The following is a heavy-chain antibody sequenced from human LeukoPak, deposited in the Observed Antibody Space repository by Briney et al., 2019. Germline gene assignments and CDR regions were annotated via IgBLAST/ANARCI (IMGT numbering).Heavy chain of an antibody. J-gene: IGHJ4*02. V-gene: IGHV3-11*01. CDR2: ISSSGTTI. Sequence: PGGSLRLSCAASGFTFSDYYMSWIRQAPGKGLEWVSYISSSGTTIYYADSVKGRFTISRDNAKNSLYLQMNSLRAEDTAVYYCARETTLTTSLFDLWGQGTLVTVSS. D-gene: IGHD4-11*01. CDR3: ARETTLTTSLFDL. CDR1: GFTFSDYY.